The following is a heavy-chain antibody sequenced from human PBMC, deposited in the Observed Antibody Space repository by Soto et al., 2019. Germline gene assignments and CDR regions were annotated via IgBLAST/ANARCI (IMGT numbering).Heavy chain of an antibody. CDR1: GYGFTSYW. CDR3: ARLDYCSGGSCHDLDYYYYGMDV. CDR2: IYPGDSDT. D-gene: IGHD2-15*01. Sequence: PGESLKISCKGSGYGFTSYWIGWVRQMPGKGLEWMGIIYPGDSDTRYSPSFQGQVTISADKSISTAYLQWSSLKASDTAMYYCARLDYCSGGSCHDLDYYYYGMDVWGQGTTVTVSS. V-gene: IGHV5-51*01. J-gene: IGHJ6*02.